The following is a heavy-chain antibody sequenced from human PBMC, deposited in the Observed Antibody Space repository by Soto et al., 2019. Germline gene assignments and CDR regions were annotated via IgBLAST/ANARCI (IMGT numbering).Heavy chain of an antibody. CDR1: GGSFSGYY. V-gene: IGHV4-34*01. J-gene: IGHJ4*02. D-gene: IGHD3-22*01. CDR2: INHSGST. CDR3: ARARGGYYPYFDY. Sequence: QVQLQQWGAGLLKPSETLSLTCAVYGGSFSGYYWSWIRQPPGKGLEWIGEINHSGSTNYNPSLKSRVXXSXDXXKNQFSLKLSSVTAADTAVYYCARARGGYYPYFDYWGQGTLVTVSS.